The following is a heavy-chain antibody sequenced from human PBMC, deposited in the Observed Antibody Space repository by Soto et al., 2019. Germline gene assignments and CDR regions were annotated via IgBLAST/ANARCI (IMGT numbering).Heavy chain of an antibody. CDR3: AKSHHHSGRWYEGN. D-gene: IGHD6-13*01. CDR2: IGDSGGIT. J-gene: IGHJ4*02. Sequence: EVQLLESGGGLVQPGGSLRLSCAASGFTFSAYAMSWVRQAPQKGLESVSAIGDSGGITNYADSVKGRFTISRDNSKNMLFLQMNSLRVEDTAIYYCAKSHHHSGRWYEGNWGQGILVTVSS. V-gene: IGHV3-23*01. CDR1: GFTFSAYA.